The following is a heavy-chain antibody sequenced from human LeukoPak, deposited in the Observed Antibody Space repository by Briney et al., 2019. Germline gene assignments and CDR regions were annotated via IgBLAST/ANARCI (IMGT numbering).Heavy chain of an antibody. Sequence: PGGSLRLSCAASGFTFSNYGIHWVRQAPGKGLEWVAFIWYDGSNKYYADSVKGRFTISRDNSKNTLYLQMNSLRAEDTAVYYCAKDSGGNQFSHYMDVWSKGTTVTVSS. V-gene: IGHV3-30*02. D-gene: IGHD4-23*01. CDR1: GFTFSNYG. J-gene: IGHJ6*03. CDR2: IWYDGSNK. CDR3: AKDSGGNQFSHYMDV.